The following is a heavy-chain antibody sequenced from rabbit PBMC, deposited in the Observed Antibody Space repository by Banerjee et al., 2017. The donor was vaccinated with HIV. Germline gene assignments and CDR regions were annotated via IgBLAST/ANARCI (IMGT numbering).Heavy chain of an antibody. D-gene: IGHD1-1*01. CDR3: ARAGADIDYYLTRLDL. J-gene: IGHJ3*01. CDR2: IYAGSSAGT. Sequence: QSLEESGGDLVKPGASLTLTCTASGLDFSSGYWISWVRQAPGKGLEWIACIYAGSSAGTNYASWAEGRFTISKTSLTTVTLQMTSLTAADTATYFCARAGADIDYYLTRLDLWGPGTLVTVS. V-gene: IGHV1S40*01. CDR1: GLDFSSGYW.